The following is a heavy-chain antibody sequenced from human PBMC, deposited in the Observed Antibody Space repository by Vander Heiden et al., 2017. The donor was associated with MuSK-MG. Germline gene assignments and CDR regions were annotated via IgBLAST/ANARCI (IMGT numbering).Heavy chain of an antibody. D-gene: IGHD3-22*01. J-gene: IGHJ3*02. V-gene: IGHV4-38-2*01. CDR1: VYSIRGGCD. CDR2: IHYTGPT. CDR3: AGWTLDSSGSAGAFHI. Sequence: QVQLQESGPGLVKPSETLSRICAVSVYSIRGGCDWGWIRQPPGKGLEWVGTIHYTGPTYYNKSLKSRVTITLDTSKNQFSLNLRSVTAPDTAVYYCAGWTLDSSGSAGAFHIWGQGTMVTVS.